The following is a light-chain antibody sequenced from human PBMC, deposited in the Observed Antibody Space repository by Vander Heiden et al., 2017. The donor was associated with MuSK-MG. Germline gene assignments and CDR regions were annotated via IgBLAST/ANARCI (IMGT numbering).Light chain of an antibody. CDR2: EVY. V-gene: IGLV2-8*01. CDR1: SSDVGGHEY. J-gene: IGLJ2*01. Sequence: QSALTQPPSASGSPGQSVTISCTGTSSDVGGHEYVSWYQQYPANAPKLLSYEVYKRPSGVPDRFSGSKSDNTASPTVSGLQAEDEADYYCSAYAGSNIWLFGGGTKLTVL. CDR3: SAYAGSNIWL.